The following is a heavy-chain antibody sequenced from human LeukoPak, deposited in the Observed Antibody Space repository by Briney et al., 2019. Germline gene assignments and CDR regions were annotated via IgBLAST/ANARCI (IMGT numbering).Heavy chain of an antibody. D-gene: IGHD3-10*01. CDR3: ARDKERITGRLWFGEFDY. CDR2: SNPNSGGT. CDR1: GYTFTGYY. Sequence: ASVKVSCKASGYTFTGYYMHWVRQAPGQGLEWMGWSNPNSGGTNYAQKFQGRVTMTRDTSISTAYMELSRLRSDDTAVYYCARDKERITGRLWFGEFDYWGQGTLVTVSS. J-gene: IGHJ4*02. V-gene: IGHV1-2*02.